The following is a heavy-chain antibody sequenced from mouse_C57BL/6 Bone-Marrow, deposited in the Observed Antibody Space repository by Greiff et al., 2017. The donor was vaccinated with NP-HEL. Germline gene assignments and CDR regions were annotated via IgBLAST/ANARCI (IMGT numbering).Heavy chain of an antibody. J-gene: IGHJ3*01. D-gene: IGHD2-5*01. V-gene: IGHV1-81*01. Sequence: QVQLQQSGAELARPGASVKLSCKASGYTFTSYGISWVKQRTGQGLEWIGGIYPRSGNTYYNEKFKGKATLTADKSSSTAYMELRSLTSEDSAVYFCATAYYSNFAYWGQGTLVTVSA. CDR3: ATAYYSNFAY. CDR2: IYPRSGNT. CDR1: GYTFTSYG.